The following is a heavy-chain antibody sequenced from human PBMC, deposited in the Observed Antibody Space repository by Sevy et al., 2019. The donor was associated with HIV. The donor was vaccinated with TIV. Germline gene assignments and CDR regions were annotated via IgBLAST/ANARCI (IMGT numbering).Heavy chain of an antibody. CDR2: INNDGSVT. J-gene: IGHJ3*02. CDR1: GFTLSSHW. CDR3: ARGGDGAFDS. Sequence: GGSLRLSCAASGFTLSSHWMHWVRQAPGKGLVWVSHINNDGSVTTYADSVEGRFTFSRDNDKNTLYLQMNSLGVDETAGYYCARGGDGAFDSWGQGTLVTVSS. V-gene: IGHV3-74*01. D-gene: IGHD3-16*01.